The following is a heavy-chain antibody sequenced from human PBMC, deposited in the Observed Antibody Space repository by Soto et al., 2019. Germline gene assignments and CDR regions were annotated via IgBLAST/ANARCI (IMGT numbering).Heavy chain of an antibody. CDR3: ARDRVRGLGIAFDI. CDR2: ISGGGGTT. CDR1: GFTFSSNG. Sequence: EAQLLASGGGLVQPGGSLRLSCVASGFTFSSNGMSWVRQAPGKGLEWVSSISGGGGTTYYGDSVQGRFTISRDNSKDTLYVHMNSLRAEDTAVYYCARDRVRGLGIAFDIWGHGTMLTVSS. V-gene: IGHV3-23*01. J-gene: IGHJ3*02. D-gene: IGHD4-17*01.